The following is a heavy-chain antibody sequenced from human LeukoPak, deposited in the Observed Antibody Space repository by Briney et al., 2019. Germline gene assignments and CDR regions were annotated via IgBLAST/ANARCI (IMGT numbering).Heavy chain of an antibody. V-gene: IGHV3-9*03. CDR3: AKGGGSYSDWYFDL. CDR2: ISWNSGSI. J-gene: IGHJ2*01. CDR1: GFTFDDYA. D-gene: IGHD1-26*01. Sequence: GRSLRLSCAASGFTFDDYAMHWVRQAPGKGLEWVSGISWNSGSIGYADSVKGRFTISRDNAKNSLYLQMNSLRAEDMALYYCAKGGGSYSDWYFDLWGRGTLVTVSS.